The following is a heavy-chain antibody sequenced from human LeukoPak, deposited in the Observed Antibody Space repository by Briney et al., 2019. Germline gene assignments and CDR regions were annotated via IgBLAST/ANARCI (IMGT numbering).Heavy chain of an antibody. CDR1: GFTFSDYY. CDR2: ISSSGSTI. CDR3: ARAERGYSYGYYFDY. V-gene: IGHV3-11*04. D-gene: IGHD5-18*01. J-gene: IGHJ4*02. Sequence: GGSLRLSCAASGFTFSDYYMSWLRQAPGKGLEWVSYISSSGSTIYYADSVKGRFTISRDNAKNSLYLQMNSLRAEDTAVYYCARAERGYSYGYYFDYWGQGTLVTVSS.